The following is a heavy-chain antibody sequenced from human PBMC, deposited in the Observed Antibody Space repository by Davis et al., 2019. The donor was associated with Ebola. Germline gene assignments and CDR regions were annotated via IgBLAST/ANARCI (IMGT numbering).Heavy chain of an antibody. V-gene: IGHV3-21*01. J-gene: IGHJ4*02. D-gene: IGHD2-2*01. CDR2: ISSSSSYI. CDR3: ARDGLGYCSSTSCYEGRGY. CDR1: GFTFSSYA. Sequence: GESLKISCAASGFTFSSYAMSWVRQAPGKGLEWVSSISSSSSYIYYADSVKGRFTISRDNAKNSLYLQMNSLRAEDTAVYYCARDGLGYCSSTSCYEGRGYWGQGTLVTVSS.